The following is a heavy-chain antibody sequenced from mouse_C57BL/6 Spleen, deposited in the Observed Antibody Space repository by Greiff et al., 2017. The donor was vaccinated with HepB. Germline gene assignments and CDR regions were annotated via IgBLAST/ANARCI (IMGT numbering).Heavy chain of an antibody. J-gene: IGHJ4*01. Sequence: QVQLQQSGPGLVQPSQSLSITCTVSGFSLTSYGVHWVRQSPGKGLEWLGVIWSGGSTDYNAAFISRLSISKDNSKSQVFFKMNSLPADDTAIYYCARKEKGYYYAMDYWGQGTSVTVSS. CDR1: GFSLTSYG. V-gene: IGHV2-2*01. CDR3: ARKEKGYYYAMDY. CDR2: IWSGGST.